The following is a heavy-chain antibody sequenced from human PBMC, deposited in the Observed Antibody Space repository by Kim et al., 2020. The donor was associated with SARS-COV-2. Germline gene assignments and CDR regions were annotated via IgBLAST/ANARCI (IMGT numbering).Heavy chain of an antibody. CDR3: ARGYYGGAPPI. CDR1: GFTFSSYG. CDR2: IWYDGSNK. Sequence: GGSLRLSCAASGFTFSSYGMHWVRQAPGKGLEWVAVIWYDGSNKYYADSVKGRFTISRDNSKNTLYLQMNSLRAEDTAVYYCARGYYGGAPPIWGQGTMVPVSS. V-gene: IGHV3-33*01. J-gene: IGHJ3*02. D-gene: IGHD3-10*01.